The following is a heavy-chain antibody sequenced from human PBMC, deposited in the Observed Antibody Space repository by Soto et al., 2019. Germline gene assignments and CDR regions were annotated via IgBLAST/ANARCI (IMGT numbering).Heavy chain of an antibody. Sequence: GASVKVSCKASGYTFTSYGISWVRQAPGQGLEWMGWISTFNGNTNYAQKLQGRVTMTTDTSTSTAYMELRSLRSDDTAVYYCARDLIVVVVAAAGAGYWGQGTLVTVSS. J-gene: IGHJ4*02. CDR3: ARDLIVVVVAAAGAGY. D-gene: IGHD2-15*01. CDR1: GYTFTSYG. V-gene: IGHV1-18*01. CDR2: ISTFNGNT.